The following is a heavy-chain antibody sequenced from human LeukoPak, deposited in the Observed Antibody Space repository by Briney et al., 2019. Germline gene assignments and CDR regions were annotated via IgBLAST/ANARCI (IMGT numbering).Heavy chain of an antibody. CDR2: IYSGGTT. J-gene: IGHJ6*02. Sequence: GGSLRLSCAASGFTVSSNSMSWVRQAPGKGLEWFSVIYSGGTTYYADSVKGRFTISKDNSKNTLYLQMNSLRAEDTAVYYCARDLYVDIVAPSGMDVWGQGTTVTVSS. CDR1: GFTVSSNS. CDR3: ARDLYVDIVAPSGMDV. V-gene: IGHV3-66*01. D-gene: IGHD5-12*01.